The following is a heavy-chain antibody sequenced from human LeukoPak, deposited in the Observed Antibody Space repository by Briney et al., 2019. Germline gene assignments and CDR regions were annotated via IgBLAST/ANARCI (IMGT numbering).Heavy chain of an antibody. CDR1: GGSISSYY. V-gene: IGHV4-59*01. CDR3: ARAGGLYDFWSGYYYVY. D-gene: IGHD3-3*01. CDR2: IYYSGST. Sequence: PSETLSLTCTVSGGSISSYYWSWIRQPPGKGLEWIGHIYYSGSTNYNPSLKSRVTISVDTSKNQFSLKLSSVTAADTAVYYCARAGGLYDFWSGYYYVYWGQGTLVTVSS. J-gene: IGHJ4*02.